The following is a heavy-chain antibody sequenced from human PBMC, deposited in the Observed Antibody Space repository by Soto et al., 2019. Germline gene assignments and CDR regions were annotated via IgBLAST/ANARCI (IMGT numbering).Heavy chain of an antibody. D-gene: IGHD3-16*02. Sequence: SGPTLVKPTQTLTLTCTFSVVSLSTSGGGGGGIRQPPGKALEWLALISWDDDTRYSPSLESRLTITKDKSQNQEVLTTTNMALVDTATYYCSRPHAGGVIDFDYWGQGTLVTVSS. CDR1: VVSLSTSGGG. J-gene: IGHJ4*02. CDR3: SRPHAGGVIDFDY. CDR2: ISWDDDT. V-gene: IGHV2-5*02.